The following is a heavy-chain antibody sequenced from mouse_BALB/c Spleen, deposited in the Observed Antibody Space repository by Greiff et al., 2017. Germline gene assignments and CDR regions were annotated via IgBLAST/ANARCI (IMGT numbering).Heavy chain of an antibody. J-gene: IGHJ2*01. D-gene: IGHD1-1*01. Sequence: EVKVEESGPGLVKPSQSLSLTCTVTGYSITSDYAWNWIRQFPGNKLEWMGYISYSGSTSYNPSLKSRISITRDTSKNQFFLQLNSVTTEDTATYYCARCYYYGSSYRYYFDYWGQGTTLTVSS. CDR1: GYSITSDYA. CDR2: ISYSGST. V-gene: IGHV3-2*02. CDR3: ARCYYYGSSYRYYFDY.